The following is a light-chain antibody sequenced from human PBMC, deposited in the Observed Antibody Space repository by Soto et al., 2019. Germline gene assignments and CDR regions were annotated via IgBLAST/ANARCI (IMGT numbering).Light chain of an antibody. CDR1: QSISNS. Sequence: IVLTQSPATLSLSPGERATLSCRASQSISNSLGWFQQTPGQAPRLLIDDASNRATGIPARFTGSGSGSDFTLTISSLEPEDFGVYYCRQRYNWPLTFGGGTKVEIK. J-gene: IGKJ4*01. V-gene: IGKV3-11*01. CDR3: RQRYNWPLT. CDR2: DAS.